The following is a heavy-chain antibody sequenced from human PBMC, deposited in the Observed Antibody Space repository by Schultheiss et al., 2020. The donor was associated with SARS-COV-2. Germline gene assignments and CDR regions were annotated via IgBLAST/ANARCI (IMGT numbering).Heavy chain of an antibody. CDR3: ARRNTAMAPGGDAFDI. V-gene: IGHV4-39*01. CDR1: GGSISSSSYY. CDR2: IYYSGST. D-gene: IGHD5-18*01. J-gene: IGHJ3*02. Sequence: GSLRLSCTVSGGSISSSSYYWGWIRQPPGKGLEWIGSIYYSGSTYYNPSLKSRVTISVDTSKNQFSLKLSSVTAADTAVYYCARRNTAMAPGGDAFDIWGQGTMVTVSS.